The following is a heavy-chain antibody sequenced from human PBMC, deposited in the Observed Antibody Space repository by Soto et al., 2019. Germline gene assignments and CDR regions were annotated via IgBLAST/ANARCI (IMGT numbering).Heavy chain of an antibody. V-gene: IGHV1-2*02. J-gene: IGHJ3*01. Sequence: VASVKVSCKAPGYTFTGYYMHWVRQAPGQGLEWMGWINPNSGGTNYAQEFRGRVTLTRDTSISTAYMELSRLRSDDTALYYCARDYGDAFDVWGQGTMVTV. CDR3: ARDYGDAFDV. D-gene: IGHD4-17*01. CDR2: INPNSGGT. CDR1: GYTFTGYY.